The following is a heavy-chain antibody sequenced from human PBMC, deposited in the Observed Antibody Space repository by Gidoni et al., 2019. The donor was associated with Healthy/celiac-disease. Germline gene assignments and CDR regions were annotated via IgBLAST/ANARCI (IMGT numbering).Heavy chain of an antibody. V-gene: IGHV1-46*01. CDR1: GYTFTSYD. J-gene: IGHJ5*02. D-gene: IGHD3-22*01. Sequence: QVQLVQSGAEVKKPGASVKVSCKASGYTFTSYDMHWVRQAPGQGLEWMGIINPSGGSTSYAQKFQGRVTMTRDTSTSTVYMELSSLRSEDTAVYYCARDNSRGATTPPGNWFDPWGQGTLVTVSS. CDR2: INPSGGST. CDR3: ARDNSRGATTPPGNWFDP.